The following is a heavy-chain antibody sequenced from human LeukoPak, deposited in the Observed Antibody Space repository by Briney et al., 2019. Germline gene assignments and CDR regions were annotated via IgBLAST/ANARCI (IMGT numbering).Heavy chain of an antibody. Sequence: GSSVKVSCKASGGTFSSYAISWVRQAPGQGLEWMGGIIPIFGTANYAQRFQGRVTITADESTSTAYMELSSLRSEDTAVYYCARGLELRPDYFDYWGQGTLVTVSS. J-gene: IGHJ4*02. V-gene: IGHV1-69*01. D-gene: IGHD1-7*01. CDR3: ARGLELRPDYFDY. CDR1: GGTFSSYA. CDR2: IIPIFGTA.